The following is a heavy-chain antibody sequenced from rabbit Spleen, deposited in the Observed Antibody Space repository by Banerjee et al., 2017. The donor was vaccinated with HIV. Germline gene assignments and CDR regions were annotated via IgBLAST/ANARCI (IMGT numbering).Heavy chain of an antibody. Sequence: QSLEESGGDLVKPGASLTLTCTASGVSFSSSSYMCWVRQAPGKGLEWIACIDTGSSGFTYFATWAQGRFTCSKTSSTTVTLQMTSLTVADTATYFCARDLDGVIGWNFGWWGPGTLVTVS. D-gene: IGHD4-1*01. CDR3: ARDLDGVIGWNFGW. J-gene: IGHJ4*01. CDR2: IDTGSSGFT. V-gene: IGHV1S40*01. CDR1: GVSFSSSSY.